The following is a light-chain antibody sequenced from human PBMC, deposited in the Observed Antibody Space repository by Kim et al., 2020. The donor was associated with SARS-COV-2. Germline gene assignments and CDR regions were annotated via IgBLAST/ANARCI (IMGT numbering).Light chain of an antibody. J-gene: IGKJ2*01. V-gene: IGKV3-20*01. CDR3: QQYDPSFPYT. CDR1: ETISSDY. CDR2: GAS. Sequence: EIVLTQSPGTLSLSPEERATLSCRTSETISSDYVAWYRHKPGQAPRLLIYGASTRATGIPERFSGSGSGTDFTLTISRLEPDDFAVYYCQQYDPSFPYTFGQGTKLEI.